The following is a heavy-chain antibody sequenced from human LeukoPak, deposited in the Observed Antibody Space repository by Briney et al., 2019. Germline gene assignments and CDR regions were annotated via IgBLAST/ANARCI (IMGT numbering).Heavy chain of an antibody. D-gene: IGHD3-22*01. V-gene: IGHV4-30-4*01. CDR1: GGSISSGDYY. J-gene: IGHJ5*02. CDR2: MYYSGST. Sequence: PSQTLSLTCTVSGGSISSGDYYWSWIRQPPGKGLEWIAYMYYSGSTYYNPSLKSRVTMSADTSKNQLSLKLSSVTAAYTAVYYCARPHYYDSRIDPWGQGILVTVSS. CDR3: ARPHYYDSRIDP.